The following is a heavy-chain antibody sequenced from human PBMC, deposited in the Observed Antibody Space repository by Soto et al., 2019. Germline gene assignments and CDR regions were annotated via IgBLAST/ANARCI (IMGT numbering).Heavy chain of an antibody. J-gene: IGHJ6*02. CDR3: ARDSSGWHGNYYYGMDV. CDR1: GGTFSSYA. CDR2: IIPIFGTA. Sequence: SVKVSCKASGGTFSSYAISWVRQAPGQGLEWMGGIIPIFGTANYAQKFQGRVTITADESTSTAYMELSSLRSEDTAVYYCARDSSGWHGNYYYGMDVWGQGTTVTVSS. V-gene: IGHV1-69*13. D-gene: IGHD6-19*01.